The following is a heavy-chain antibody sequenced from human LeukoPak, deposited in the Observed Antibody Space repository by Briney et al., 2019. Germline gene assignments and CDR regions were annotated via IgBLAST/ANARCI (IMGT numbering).Heavy chain of an antibody. CDR2: IYYSGST. CDR3: ARLGPYDILTGYYEYYFDY. D-gene: IGHD3-9*01. CDR1: GGSISSSSYY. V-gene: IGHV4-39*01. J-gene: IGHJ4*02. Sequence: SETLSLTCTVSGGSISSSSYYWGWIRQPPGKGLEWIGSIYYSGSTYYNPSLKSRVTISVDTSKNQFSLKLSSVTAADTAVYYCARLGPYDILTGYYEYYFDYWGQGTLVTVSS.